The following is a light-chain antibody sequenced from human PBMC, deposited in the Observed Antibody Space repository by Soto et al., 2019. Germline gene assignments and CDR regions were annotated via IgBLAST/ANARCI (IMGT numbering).Light chain of an antibody. V-gene: IGLV1-40*01. J-gene: IGLJ2*01. CDR2: GNT. CDR3: PSYDTGLRGPVV. Sequence: QSVLTQPPSLSGAPGQNIIISCTGGGSNIGAGFDVHWYQQLPGTAPKLLIYGNTNRPSGVPDRFSGSKSGTSASLVITGRQAEDEADYYCPSYDTGLRGPVVFGGGTKLTVL. CDR1: GSNIGAGFD.